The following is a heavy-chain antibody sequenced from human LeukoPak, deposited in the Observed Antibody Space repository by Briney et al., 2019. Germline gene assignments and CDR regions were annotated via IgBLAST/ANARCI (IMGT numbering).Heavy chain of an antibody. Sequence: PSETLSFTCTVSGGSISSYYWSWIRQPAGKGLEWIGRIYSSGSSVYNPSLESRVSMSLDTSKNQFSLKVTSVTAADTAVYYCAREDGGYSRVDYWGQGTLVTVSS. D-gene: IGHD2-15*01. CDR1: GGSISSYY. CDR3: AREDGGYSRVDY. CDR2: IYSSGSS. J-gene: IGHJ4*02. V-gene: IGHV4-4*07.